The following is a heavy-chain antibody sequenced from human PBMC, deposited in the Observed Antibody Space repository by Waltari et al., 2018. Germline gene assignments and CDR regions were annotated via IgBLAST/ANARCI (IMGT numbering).Heavy chain of an antibody. Sequence: QVQLQESGPGLVKPSETLSLTCAVSGYSIRSGYYWGRLRQPPGKGLEWIGSIYHSGSTYYNPSLKSRVIISVGTSKNQFSLKLSSVTAADTAVYYCAIVATGSYYGMDVWGQGTTVTVSS. CDR2: IYHSGST. CDR1: GYSIRSGYY. J-gene: IGHJ6*02. CDR3: AIVATGSYYGMDV. V-gene: IGHV4-38-2*01. D-gene: IGHD5-12*01.